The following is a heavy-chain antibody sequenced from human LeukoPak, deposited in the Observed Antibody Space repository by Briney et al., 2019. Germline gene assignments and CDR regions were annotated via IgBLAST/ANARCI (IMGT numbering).Heavy chain of an antibody. V-gene: IGHV1-8*01. CDR2: MNPNSGNT. Sequence: GASVKVSCKASGYTFTSYDINWVRQAPGQGLEWMGWMNPNSGNTGYAQKFQGRVTMTRNTSISTAYMELSSLRSEDTAVYYCARGRIRYGSGDNWFDPWGQGTLVTVSS. D-gene: IGHD3-10*01. J-gene: IGHJ5*02. CDR3: ARGRIRYGSGDNWFDP. CDR1: GYTFTSYD.